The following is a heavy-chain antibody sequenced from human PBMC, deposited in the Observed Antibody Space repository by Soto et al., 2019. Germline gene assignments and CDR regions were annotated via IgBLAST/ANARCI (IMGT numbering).Heavy chain of an antibody. D-gene: IGHD6-19*01. CDR2: IYYSGST. CDR1: GGSISSYY. J-gene: IGHJ5*02. V-gene: IGHV4-59*08. Sequence: PSETLSLTCTVSGGSISSYYWSWIRQPPGKGLEWIGYIYYSGSTNYNPSLKSRVTISVDTSKNQFSLKLSSVTAADTSAYYCARGYSSGWYFWFDTWGQGTLVTVSS. CDR3: ARGYSSGWYFWFDT.